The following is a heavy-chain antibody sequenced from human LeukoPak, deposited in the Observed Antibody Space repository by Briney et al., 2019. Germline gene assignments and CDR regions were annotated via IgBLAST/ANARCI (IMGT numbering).Heavy chain of an antibody. CDR3: ARGFLYYDFWSAPAFDI. Sequence: VSGPALVKPTQTLTLTCTFSGFSLSTSGMRVSWIRQPPGKGLEWIGYIYYSGSTYYNPSLKSRVTIPVDTSKNQFSLKLSSVTAADTAVYYCARGFLYYDFWSAPAFDIWGQGTMVTVSS. CDR2: IYYSGST. D-gene: IGHD3-3*01. V-gene: IGHV4-30-4*08. CDR1: GFSLSTSGMR. J-gene: IGHJ3*02.